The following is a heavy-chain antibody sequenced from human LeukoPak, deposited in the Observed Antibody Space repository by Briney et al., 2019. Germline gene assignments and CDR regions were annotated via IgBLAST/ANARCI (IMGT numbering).Heavy chain of an antibody. V-gene: IGHV3-23*01. CDR3: AKDPPMKPACGSGTDFDY. CDR2: ISGSGGST. CDR1: GFTFSSYA. D-gene: IGHD3-10*01. Sequence: GGSLRLSCAASGFTFSSYAMSWVRQAPGKGLEWVSAISGSGGSTYYADSVKGRFTISRDNSKDTLYLQMNSLRAEDTAVYYCAKDPPMKPACGSGTDFDYWGQGTLVTVSS. J-gene: IGHJ4*02.